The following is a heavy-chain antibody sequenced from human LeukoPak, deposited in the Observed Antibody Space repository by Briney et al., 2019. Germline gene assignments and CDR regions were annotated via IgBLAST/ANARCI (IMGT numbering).Heavy chain of an antibody. CDR2: IYYSDTS. CDR1: GYSISSGYY. J-gene: IGHJ4*02. D-gene: IGHD5-12*01. Sequence: PSETLSLTCTVSGYSISSGYYWGWIRQPPGKRLEWIGYIYYSDTSYYNPSLKSRVTITVDTSKNQFSLKLRSVTAADTAVYYCASHSGGYAYWGQGTLVTVSS. V-gene: IGHV4-38-2*02. CDR3: ASHSGGYAY.